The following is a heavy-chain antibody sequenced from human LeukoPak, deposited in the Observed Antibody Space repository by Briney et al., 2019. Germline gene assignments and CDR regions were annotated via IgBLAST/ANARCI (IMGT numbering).Heavy chain of an antibody. V-gene: IGHV3-30-3*02. D-gene: IGHD1-14*01. CDR3: ARRGIWHLDY. CDR1: GFTFSSYA. CDR2: ISYDGSNK. Sequence: SGGSLRLSCAASGFTFSSYAMHWVRQAPGKGLEWVAVISYDGSNKYYADSVKGRFTISRDNSKNTLYLQVNSLRAEDTAVYYCARRGIWHLDYWGQGTLVTVSS. J-gene: IGHJ4*02.